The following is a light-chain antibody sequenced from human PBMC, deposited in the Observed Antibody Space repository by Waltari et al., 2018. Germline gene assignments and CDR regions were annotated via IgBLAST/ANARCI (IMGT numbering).Light chain of an antibody. CDR3: NSYTTSNTVI. CDR2: DAT. CDR1: SSAIGAYKY. Sequence: QSALTQPASVSGSPGQSITISCTGTSSAIGAYKYFSWLQQHPGKVPKLMIYDATTRPSGVSIRFSGSKSGNTASLTISGLQAEDEADYYCNSYTTSNTVIFGGGTKVSVL. J-gene: IGLJ2*01. V-gene: IGLV2-14*03.